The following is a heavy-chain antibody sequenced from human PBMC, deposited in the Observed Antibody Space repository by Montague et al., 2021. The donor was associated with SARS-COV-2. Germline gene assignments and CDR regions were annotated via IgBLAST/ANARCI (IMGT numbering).Heavy chain of an antibody. V-gene: IGHV4-31*03. CDR3: ARVHFASSGWYPDAFDI. J-gene: IGHJ3*02. D-gene: IGHD6-19*01. CDR2: IYYSGST. CDR1: GGSIGNWTYD. Sequence: TLSLTCTASGGSIGNWTYDWGWVRQPPGKGLEWIGYIYYSGSTYYXPCLKSRLTISVDTSKNQFSLKLSSVTAADTAVYYCARVHFASSGWYPDAFDIWAKGQWSPSLQ.